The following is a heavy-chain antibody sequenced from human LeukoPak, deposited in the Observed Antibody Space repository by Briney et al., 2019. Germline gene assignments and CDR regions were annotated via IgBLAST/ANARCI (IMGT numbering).Heavy chain of an antibody. Sequence: PSETLSLTCAVSGYSISSGYYWGWIRQPPGKGLEWIGSIYHSGSTYCNPSLKSRVTISVDTSKNQFSLKLSSVTAADTAVYYCARHMVTLNWFDPWGQGTLVTVSS. CDR1: GYSISSGYY. CDR3: ARHMVTLNWFDP. CDR2: IYHSGST. V-gene: IGHV4-38-2*01. J-gene: IGHJ5*02. D-gene: IGHD2-21*02.